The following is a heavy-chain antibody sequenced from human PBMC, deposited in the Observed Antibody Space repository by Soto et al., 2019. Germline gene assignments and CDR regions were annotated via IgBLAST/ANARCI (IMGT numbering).Heavy chain of an antibody. J-gene: IGHJ5*02. CDR1: GGSISSGGYY. CDR3: ARGVYYYGSGSYYA. CDR2: IYYSGST. V-gene: IGHV4-31*03. D-gene: IGHD3-10*01. Sequence: SETLSVTCTVPGGSISSGGYYWSWIRQHPGKGLEWIGYIYYSGSTYYNPSLKSRVTISVDTSKNQFSLKLSSVTAADTAVYYCARGVYYYGSGSYYAWGQGTLVTVSS.